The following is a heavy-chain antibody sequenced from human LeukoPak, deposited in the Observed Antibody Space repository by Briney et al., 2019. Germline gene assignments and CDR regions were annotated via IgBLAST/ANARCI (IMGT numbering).Heavy chain of an antibody. CDR1: GYTFTGYY. Sequence: GASVKVSCKASGYTFTGYYMHWVRQAPGQGLEWMGWINPNSGGTNYAQKFQGRVTMTRDTSISTAYMELSRLRSDDTAVYYCARGGLKRGQLWPQLRFDPWGQGTLVTVSS. CDR2: INPNSGGT. D-gene: IGHD5-18*01. CDR3: ARGGLKRGQLWPQLRFDP. J-gene: IGHJ5*02. V-gene: IGHV1-2*02.